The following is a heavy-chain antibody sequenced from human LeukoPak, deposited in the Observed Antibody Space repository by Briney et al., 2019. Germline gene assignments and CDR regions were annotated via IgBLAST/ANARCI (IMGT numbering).Heavy chain of an antibody. V-gene: IGHV4-61*02. CDR3: ARDTYYCSSTICYPVLAFDI. Sequence: SQTLSLTCTGSGGSISSCSYYWSWIRQPAGKGLEWIGRIYTSGSTNYNPSLKSRVTISVDTSKNQFSLKLSSVTAADTAVYYCARDTYYCSSTICYPVLAFDIWGQGTMVTVSS. CDR2: IYTSGST. J-gene: IGHJ3*02. D-gene: IGHD2-2*01. CDR1: GGSISSCSYY.